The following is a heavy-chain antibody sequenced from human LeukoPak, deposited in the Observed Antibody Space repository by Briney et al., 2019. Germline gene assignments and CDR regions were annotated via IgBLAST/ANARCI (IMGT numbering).Heavy chain of an antibody. D-gene: IGHD3-3*01. Sequence: ASVKVSCKASGYTFTSYGISWVRQAPGLGLEWMGWISAYNGNTNYAQKLQGRVTMTTDTSTSTAYMELRSLRSDDTAVYYCARDIPYYDFWSGYPSVYYCYGMDVWGQGTTVTVSS. CDR2: ISAYNGNT. CDR3: ARDIPYYDFWSGYPSVYYCYGMDV. V-gene: IGHV1-18*01. CDR1: GYTFTSYG. J-gene: IGHJ6*02.